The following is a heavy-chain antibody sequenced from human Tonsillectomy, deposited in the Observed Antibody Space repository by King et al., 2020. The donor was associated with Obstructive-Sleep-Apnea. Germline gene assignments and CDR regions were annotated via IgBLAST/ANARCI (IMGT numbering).Heavy chain of an antibody. D-gene: IGHD3-22*01. CDR1: GCSLSTSGVG. Sequence: ITLKESGPTLVKPTQTLTLTCTFSGCSLSTSGVGVGWFRQPPGKALEWLALIFWSDDKRYSPSLKSRLTITKDTSKNQVVLTMTNMDPVDTATYYCAHRQEVYYDTSGFDYWGQGTLVTVSS. CDR3: AHRQEVYYDTSGFDY. CDR2: IFWSDDK. V-gene: IGHV2-5*01. J-gene: IGHJ4*02.